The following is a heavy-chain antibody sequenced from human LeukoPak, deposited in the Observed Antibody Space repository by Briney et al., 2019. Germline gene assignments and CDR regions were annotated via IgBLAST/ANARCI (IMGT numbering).Heavy chain of an antibody. V-gene: IGHV4-38-2*02. Sequence: SSETLSFTCNVSGDSSTSTYYWGWIRQPPGKGLEWLGTISHSRNTDYNPSLKSPVTISVDTSTTHFSLNRSAVTAADTAVYYCARARKYNGNPNWIDLWGQGVLVTVSS. D-gene: IGHD4-23*01. J-gene: IGHJ5*02. CDR3: ARARKYNGNPNWIDL. CDR2: ISHSRNT. CDR1: GDSSTSTYY.